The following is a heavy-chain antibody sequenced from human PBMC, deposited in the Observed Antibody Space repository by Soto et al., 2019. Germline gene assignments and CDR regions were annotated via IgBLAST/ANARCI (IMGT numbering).Heavy chain of an antibody. J-gene: IGHJ6*02. CDR1: GGTFSSYA. CDR3: ARTRSNYGDYVMDYYGMDV. CDR2: IIPIFGTA. D-gene: IGHD4-17*01. Sequence: GASVKVSCKASGGTFSSYAISWVRQAPGQGLEWMGGIIPIFGTANYAQKFQGRVTITADESTSTAYMELSSLRSEDTAEYYCARTRSNYGDYVMDYYGMDVWGQGTTVTVSS. V-gene: IGHV1-69*13.